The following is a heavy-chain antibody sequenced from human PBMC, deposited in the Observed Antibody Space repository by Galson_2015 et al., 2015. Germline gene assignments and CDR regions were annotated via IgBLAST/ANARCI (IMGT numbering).Heavy chain of an antibody. D-gene: IGHD3-10*01. Sequence: SETLSLTCTVSGYSISSGYYWGWIRQPPGKGLEWIGSIYHSGSTYYNPSLKSRVTISVDTSKNQFSLKLSSVTAADTAVYYCARDPITMVRGVAPPDNYYYYYYGMDVWGQGTTVTVSS. CDR2: IYHSGST. J-gene: IGHJ6*02. CDR3: ARDPITMVRGVAPPDNYYYYYYGMDV. V-gene: IGHV4-38-2*02. CDR1: GYSISSGYY.